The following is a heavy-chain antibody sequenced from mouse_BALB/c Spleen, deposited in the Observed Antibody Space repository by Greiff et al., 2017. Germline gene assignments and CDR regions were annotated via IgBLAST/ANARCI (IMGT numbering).Heavy chain of an antibody. CDR1: GYSITSGYY. V-gene: IGHV3-6*02. D-gene: IGHD2-4*01. CDR2: ISYDGSN. Sequence: EVKLQESGPGLVKPSQSLSLTCSVTGYSITSGYYWNWIRQFPGNKLEWMGYISYDGSNNYNPSLKNRISITRDTSKNQFFLKLNSVTTEDTATYYCAIIYYDYDAWFAYWGQGTLVTVSA. CDR3: AIIYYDYDAWFAY. J-gene: IGHJ3*01.